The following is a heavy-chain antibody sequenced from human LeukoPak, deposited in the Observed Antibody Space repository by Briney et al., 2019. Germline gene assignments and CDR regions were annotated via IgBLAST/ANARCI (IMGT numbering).Heavy chain of an antibody. V-gene: IGHV1-2*02. D-gene: IGHD2-15*01. CDR1: GYTFSDYY. CDR3: ARAGYCSGGSCYLFVDY. Sequence: ASVKVSCKASGYTFSDYYMHWVRQAPGQGLEWMGWINPNSGGTNYAQKFQGRVTMTRDTSISTAYMELSRLRSDGTAVYYCARAGYCSGGSCYLFVDYWGQGTLVTVSS. CDR2: INPNSGGT. J-gene: IGHJ4*02.